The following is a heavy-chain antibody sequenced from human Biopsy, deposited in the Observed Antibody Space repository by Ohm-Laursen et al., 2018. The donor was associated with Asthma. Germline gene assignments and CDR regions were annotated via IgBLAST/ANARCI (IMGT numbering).Heavy chain of an antibody. D-gene: IGHD3-9*01. CDR3: ALSQDSGFDDHSPSWFDP. CDR2: IYWDDYN. V-gene: IGHV2-5*02. Sequence: PTQTLTLTCSFSGFSLRTPGVGVGWIRQSPGKALEWLAIIYWDDYNLFRPSLKRRLTITKDPSKNQVVLTMTKMDPVDSGTYYCALSQDSGFDDHSPSWFDPWGQGTLVTVSS. CDR1: GFSLRTPGVG. J-gene: IGHJ5*02.